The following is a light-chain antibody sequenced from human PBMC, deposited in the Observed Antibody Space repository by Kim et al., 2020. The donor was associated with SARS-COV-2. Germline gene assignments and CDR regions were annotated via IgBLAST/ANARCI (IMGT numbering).Light chain of an antibody. CDR1: HSVVIS. Sequence: PGEGATLTCKASHSVVISLASYQQTRGQAPRLLVYSASNRATGVPDRFSGSGSGTDFTLTISSLEPEDFSIYYCQQRNSWPPAVTFGGGTKVDIK. J-gene: IGKJ4*01. CDR2: SAS. CDR3: QQRNSWPPAVT. V-gene: IGKV3-11*01.